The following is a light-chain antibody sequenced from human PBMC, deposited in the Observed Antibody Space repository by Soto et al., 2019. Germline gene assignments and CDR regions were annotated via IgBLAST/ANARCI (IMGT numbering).Light chain of an antibody. CDR3: QQRSSWPWT. V-gene: IGKV3-11*01. CDR2: DAS. CDR1: KSVRSS. Sequence: EILLTQSPATLSLSPGERATLSCRASKSVRSSLAWYQQKPGQAPRLLIYDASTRATGIPGRFSGSGSGIDFTLTISNLEPEDFAVYYCQQRSSWPWTFGQGAKVEI. J-gene: IGKJ1*01.